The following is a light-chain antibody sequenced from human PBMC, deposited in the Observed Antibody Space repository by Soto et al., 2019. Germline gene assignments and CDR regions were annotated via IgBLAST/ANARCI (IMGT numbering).Light chain of an antibody. CDR3: QQRPNWPLT. CDR2: DVS. Sequence: EIVLTQSPATLSLSPGERATLSCRASQSISSHLAWYQQKPGQAPRLLIYDVSNRATDIPARLSGSGSGTDFTLTISSLEPEDFAVYYCQQRPNWPLTFGGGTKVEIK. V-gene: IGKV3-11*01. CDR1: QSISSH. J-gene: IGKJ4*01.